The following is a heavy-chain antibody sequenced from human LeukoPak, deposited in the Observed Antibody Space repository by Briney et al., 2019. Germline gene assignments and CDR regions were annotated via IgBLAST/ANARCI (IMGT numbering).Heavy chain of an antibody. D-gene: IGHD5-12*01. CDR3: ARALIVAPGDDFDY. CDR2: ISAYNGNT. J-gene: IGHJ4*02. CDR1: GYTFTSYG. V-gene: IGHV1-18*01. Sequence: ASVKVSCKASGYTFTSYGISWVRQAPGQGLERMGWISAYNGNTNYAQKLQGRVTMTTDTSTSTAYMELRSLRSDDTAVYYCARALIVAPGDDFDYWGQGTLVTVSS.